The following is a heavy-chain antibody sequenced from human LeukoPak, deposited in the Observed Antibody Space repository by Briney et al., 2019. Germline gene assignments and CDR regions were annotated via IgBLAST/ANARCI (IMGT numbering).Heavy chain of an antibody. CDR1: GFTFSNNW. CDR3: ASHPEYYDFWSGYTTYYYYMDV. D-gene: IGHD3-3*01. J-gene: IGHJ6*03. CDR2: IKQDGSEQ. V-gene: IGHV3-7*01. Sequence: GGSLRLSCAASGFTFSNNWMSWVRQAPGKGLEWVANIKQDGSEQYYVDSVKGRFTISRDNAKNSLYLQMNSLRAEDTAVYYCASHPEYYDFWSGYTTYYYYMDVWGKGTTVTVSS.